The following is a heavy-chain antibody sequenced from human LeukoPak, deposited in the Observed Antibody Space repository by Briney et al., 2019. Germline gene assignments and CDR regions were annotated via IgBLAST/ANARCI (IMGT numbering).Heavy chain of an antibody. J-gene: IGHJ3*02. CDR2: IYTSGST. V-gene: IGHV4-61*02. Sequence: SQTLSLTCTVSGGSISSGSYYWSWIWQPAGKGLEWIGRIYTSGSTNYNPSLKSRVTISVDTSKNQFSLKLSSVTAADTAVYYCARVGNYDDAFDIWGQGTMVTVSS. D-gene: IGHD4-11*01. CDR1: GGSISSGSYY. CDR3: ARVGNYDDAFDI.